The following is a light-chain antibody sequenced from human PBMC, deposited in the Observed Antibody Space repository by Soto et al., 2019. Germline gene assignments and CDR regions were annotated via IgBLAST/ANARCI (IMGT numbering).Light chain of an antibody. CDR3: QQYNSYSRT. CDR2: GAS. V-gene: IGKV3-20*01. CDR1: QSISSSY. J-gene: IGKJ1*01. Sequence: EVVLTQSPGTLSLSPGERATLSCRASQSISSSYLAWYRQKPGQAPRLLIYGASTRATGIPARFSGSGSGTEFTLTISSLQPDDFATYYCQQYNSYSRTFGQGTKVDIK.